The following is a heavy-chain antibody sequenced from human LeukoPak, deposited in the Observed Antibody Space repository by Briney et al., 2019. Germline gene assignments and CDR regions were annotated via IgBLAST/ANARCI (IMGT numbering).Heavy chain of an antibody. V-gene: IGHV4-39*01. CDR3: ARQGWGYGSEYYFDY. CDR1: GGSISSSSYY. D-gene: IGHD3-10*01. Sequence: PSETLSLTCTVSGGSISSSSYYWGWIRQPPGKGLESIGSIYYSGSTYYNPSLKSRVTISVDTSKNQFSLKLSSVTAADTAVYYCARQGWGYGSEYYFDYWGQGTLVTVSS. J-gene: IGHJ4*02. CDR2: IYYSGST.